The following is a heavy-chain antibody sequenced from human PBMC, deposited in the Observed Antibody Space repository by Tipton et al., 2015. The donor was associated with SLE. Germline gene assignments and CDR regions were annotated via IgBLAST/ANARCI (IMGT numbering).Heavy chain of an antibody. D-gene: IGHD3-3*01. V-gene: IGHV4-34*01. CDR2: INHSGST. CDR3: ARQYYDFWSVHYKVFDY. CDR1: GIMFNKYA. J-gene: IGHJ4*02. Sequence: QLVQSGGGVVQPGRSLRLSCVASGIMFNKYAIHWVRQAPGKGLEWIGEINHSGSTNYNPSLKSRITISVDTSKNQFSLKLRSVTAADTAVYYCARQYYDFWSVHYKVFDYWGQGTLVTVSS.